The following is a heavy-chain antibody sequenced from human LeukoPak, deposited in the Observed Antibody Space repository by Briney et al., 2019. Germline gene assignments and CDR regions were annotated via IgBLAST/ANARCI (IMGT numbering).Heavy chain of an antibody. J-gene: IGHJ4*02. CDR1: GGSISSYY. Sequence: SETLSLTCTVSGGSISSYYWSWIRQPPGKGLEWIGYIYHSGSTYYNPSLKSRVTISVDRSKNQFSLKLSSVTAADTAVYYCARTYSYGKENDYWGQGTLVTVSS. V-gene: IGHV4-59*12. CDR3: ARTYSYGKENDY. D-gene: IGHD5-18*01. CDR2: IYHSGST.